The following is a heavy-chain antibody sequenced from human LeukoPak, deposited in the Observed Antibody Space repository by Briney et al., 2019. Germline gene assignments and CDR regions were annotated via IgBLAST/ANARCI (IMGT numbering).Heavy chain of an antibody. V-gene: IGHV3-33*01. CDR2: MWSDGIRK. Sequence: PGGSLRLSCATSGFTFSYYGIHWVRQAPGKGLEWVAVMWSDGIRKYYTDSVKGRFTVSRDTSKSTQYLEMSSLRVEDTAVYYCTRDADTSGHYDIFDIWGQGTMVTVSS. J-gene: IGHJ3*02. D-gene: IGHD6-19*01. CDR1: GFTFSYYG. CDR3: TRDADTSGHYDIFDI.